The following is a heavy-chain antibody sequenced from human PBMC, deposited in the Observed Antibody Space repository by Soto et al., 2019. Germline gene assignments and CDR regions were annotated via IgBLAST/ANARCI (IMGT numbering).Heavy chain of an antibody. J-gene: IGHJ4*02. Sequence: GESLKISCKGSGYNFANQWIGWVRQMPGKGLEWMGIIFPGDSDTTYSPSFQGQVTISVDKSISTAYLQWSSLKASDTATYYCARHVAYGMAYYFDPWGQGTLVTVSS. D-gene: IGHD2-21*01. CDR3: ARHVAYGMAYYFDP. CDR1: GYNFANQW. V-gene: IGHV5-51*01. CDR2: IFPGDSDT.